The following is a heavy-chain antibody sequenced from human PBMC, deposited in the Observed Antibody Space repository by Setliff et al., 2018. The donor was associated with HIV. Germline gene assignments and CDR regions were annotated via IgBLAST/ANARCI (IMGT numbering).Heavy chain of an antibody. CDR3: ARELKGVYDSWSISYPPYYLDN. CDR1: GGTFSRSV. Sequence: ASVKVSCKASGGTFSRSVFSWVRQAPGRGLQWMRRFIPMFGATKYAQGVQSRVIITADRSTSTVHMELRSLRSEDTAVYYCARELKGVYDSWSISYPPYYLDNWGHGTLVTVSS. CDR2: FIPMFGAT. J-gene: IGHJ4*01. D-gene: IGHD3-3*01. V-gene: IGHV1-69*06.